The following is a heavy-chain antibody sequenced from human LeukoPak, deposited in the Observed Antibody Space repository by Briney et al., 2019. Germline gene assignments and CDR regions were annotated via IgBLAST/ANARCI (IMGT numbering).Heavy chain of an antibody. CDR1: GFTFTNFA. Sequence: GGSLRLSCATSGFTFTNFAMSWVRHAPGKGLEGVSGISDSGDATQYANSVKGRFTISRDSSKNTLFLQMNSLRVEDTALYVCAAQYSRTWNVGSYWGQGTLVTVSS. CDR3: AAQYSRTWNVGSY. D-gene: IGHD6-13*01. V-gene: IGHV3-23*01. CDR2: ISDSGDAT. J-gene: IGHJ4*02.